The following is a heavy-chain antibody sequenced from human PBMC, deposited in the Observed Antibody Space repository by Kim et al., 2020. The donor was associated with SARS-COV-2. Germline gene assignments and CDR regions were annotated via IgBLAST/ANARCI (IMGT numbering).Heavy chain of an antibody. Sequence: GGSLRLSCAASGFTFSSYEMNWVRQAPGKGLEWVSYISSSGSTIYYADSVKGRFTISRDNAKNSLYLQMNSLRAEDTAVYYCARDLVGGQQLGYFDYWGQGTLVTVSS. V-gene: IGHV3-48*03. CDR2: ISSSGSTI. CDR3: ARDLVGGQQLGYFDY. CDR1: GFTFSSYE. D-gene: IGHD6-13*01. J-gene: IGHJ4*02.